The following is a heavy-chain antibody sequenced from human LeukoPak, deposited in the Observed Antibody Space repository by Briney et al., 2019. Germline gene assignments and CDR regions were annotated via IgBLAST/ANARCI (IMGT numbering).Heavy chain of an antibody. CDR1: GYTFTSYY. V-gene: IGHV1-46*01. J-gene: IGHJ4*02. D-gene: IGHD6-13*01. Sequence: GASVKVSCKASGYTFTSYYMHWVRQAPGQGLEWMGIINPSGGSTSYARKFQGRVTMTRDTSTSTVYMELSSLRSEDTAVYYCARDPARIAAAAPPKYYFDYWGQGTLVTVSS. CDR2: INPSGGST. CDR3: ARDPARIAAAAPPKYYFDY.